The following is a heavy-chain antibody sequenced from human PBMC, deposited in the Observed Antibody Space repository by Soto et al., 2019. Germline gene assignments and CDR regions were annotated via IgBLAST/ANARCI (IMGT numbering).Heavy chain of an antibody. Sequence: ASVKVSCKASGYTFTGYYMHWVRQAPGQGLEWMGWINPNSGGTNYAQKFQGRVTMTGDTSISTAYMELSRLRSDDTAVYYCARDGLRVLRFLEWYRGKWFDPWGQGTLVTVSS. V-gene: IGHV1-2*02. CDR2: INPNSGGT. CDR3: ARDGLRVLRFLEWYRGKWFDP. D-gene: IGHD3-3*01. J-gene: IGHJ5*02. CDR1: GYTFTGYY.